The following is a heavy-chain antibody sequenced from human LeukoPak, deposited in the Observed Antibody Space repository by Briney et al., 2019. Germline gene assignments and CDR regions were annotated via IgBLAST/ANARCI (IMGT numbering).Heavy chain of an antibody. CDR2: IYYSGST. Sequence: SETLSLTCTVSGGSISSSSYYWGWIRQPPGKGLEWIGSIYYSGSTYYNPSLKSRVTISVDTSKNQFSLRLSSVTAADTAVYYCARHVGGWLRLPFDYWGQGTLVTVSS. CDR3: ARHVGGWLRLPFDY. CDR1: GGSISSSSYY. D-gene: IGHD5-12*01. J-gene: IGHJ4*02. V-gene: IGHV4-39*01.